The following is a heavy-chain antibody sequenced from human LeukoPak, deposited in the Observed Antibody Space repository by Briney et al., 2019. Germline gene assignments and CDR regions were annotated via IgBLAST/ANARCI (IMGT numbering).Heavy chain of an antibody. CDR2: ISAYNGNT. V-gene: IGHV1-18*01. J-gene: IGHJ4*02. CDR1: GYTFTSYG. Sequence: GASVKVSCKASGYTFTSYGISWVRQAPGQGLEWMGWISAYNGNTNYAQKFQGRVTMTRNTSISTAYMELSSLRSEDTAVYYCASGPSGWYNYWGQGTLVTVSS. D-gene: IGHD6-19*01. CDR3: ASGPSGWYNY.